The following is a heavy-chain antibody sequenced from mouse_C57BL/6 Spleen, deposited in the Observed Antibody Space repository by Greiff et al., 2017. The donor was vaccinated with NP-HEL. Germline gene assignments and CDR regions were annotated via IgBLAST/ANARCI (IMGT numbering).Heavy chain of an antibody. J-gene: IGHJ2*01. Sequence: QVQLQQPGAELVKPGASVKLSCKASGYTFTSYWMQWVKQRPGQGLEWIGEIDPSDSYTNYNQKFKGKATLTVDTSSSTAYMQLSSLTSEDSAVYYCARGYYSNYVYFDYWGQGTTLTVSS. D-gene: IGHD2-5*01. V-gene: IGHV1-50*01. CDR2: IDPSDSYT. CDR3: ARGYYSNYVYFDY. CDR1: GYTFTSYW.